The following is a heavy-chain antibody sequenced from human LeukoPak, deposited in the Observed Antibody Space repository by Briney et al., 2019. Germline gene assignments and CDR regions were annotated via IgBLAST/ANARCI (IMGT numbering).Heavy chain of an antibody. D-gene: IGHD4-17*01. CDR3: ARRVGYGDYDPGWFDP. Sequence: GASVKVSCKASGGTFSSYAISWVRQAPGQGLEWMGGIIPIFGTANYAQKFQGRVTITADESTSTAYMELSSLRSEDTAVYYCARRVGYGDYDPGWFDPWGQGTLVTVSS. CDR2: IIPIFGTA. V-gene: IGHV1-69*13. J-gene: IGHJ5*02. CDR1: GGTFSSYA.